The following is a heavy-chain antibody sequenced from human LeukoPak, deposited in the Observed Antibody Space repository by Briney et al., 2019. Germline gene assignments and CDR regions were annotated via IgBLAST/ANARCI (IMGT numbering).Heavy chain of an antibody. V-gene: IGHV3-21*01. Sequence: GGSLRLSCAASGFTFSGYSMNLVRQAPGKGLEWVSSVSTTGYYIYYADSVKGRFSISRDNAKNSLYLQMNSLRAEDTAVYYCARGGDCGTTSCYYFDFWGQGTRVTVSS. J-gene: IGHJ4*02. CDR3: ARGGDCGTTSCYYFDF. CDR2: VSTTGYYI. D-gene: IGHD2-2*01. CDR1: GFTFSGYS.